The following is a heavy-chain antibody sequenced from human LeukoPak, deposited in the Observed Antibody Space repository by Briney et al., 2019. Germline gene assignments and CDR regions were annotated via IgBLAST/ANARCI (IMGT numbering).Heavy chain of an antibody. CDR1: GFTFSSYG. Sequence: GGTLRLSCAASGFTFSSYGMSWVRQAPGKGLKWVSAISGSGGSTYYADSVKGRFTISRDNSKNTLYLQMNSLRAEDTAVYYCAKYGYSGYDYPRYYYYYYMDVWGKGTTVTVSS. CDR3: AKYGYSGYDYPRYYYYYYMDV. D-gene: IGHD5-12*01. V-gene: IGHV3-23*01. CDR2: ISGSGGST. J-gene: IGHJ6*03.